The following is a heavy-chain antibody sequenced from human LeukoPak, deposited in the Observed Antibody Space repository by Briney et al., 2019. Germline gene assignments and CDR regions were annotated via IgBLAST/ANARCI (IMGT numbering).Heavy chain of an antibody. CDR3: ARGSARRWYDTTGYCNPDY. CDR2: INADSGDT. CDR1: GYTFTNYV. Sequence: ASVKVSCKASGYTFTNYVMHWMRQAPGQRLEWMGYINADSGDTKYSQRLQGRVTITSDTSANTAYMELSSLTPEDTAVYYCARGSARRWYDTTGYCNPDYWGQGTLVTVSS. D-gene: IGHD3-22*01. V-gene: IGHV1-3*01. J-gene: IGHJ4*02.